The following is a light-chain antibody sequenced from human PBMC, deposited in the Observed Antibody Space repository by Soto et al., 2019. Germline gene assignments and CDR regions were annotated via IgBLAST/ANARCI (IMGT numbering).Light chain of an antibody. CDR2: WAS. CDR3: QQYYSTPQT. Sequence: DIVMTQSPDSLAVSLGERATFNCKSSQSVLYSSNNKNYLAWYQQKPGHPPKLLIYWASTRESGVPDRFSGSGSGTDFTLTIRSLQAEDVAVYYCQQYYSTPQTFGQGTKVEIK. V-gene: IGKV4-1*01. J-gene: IGKJ1*01. CDR1: QSVLYSSNNKNY.